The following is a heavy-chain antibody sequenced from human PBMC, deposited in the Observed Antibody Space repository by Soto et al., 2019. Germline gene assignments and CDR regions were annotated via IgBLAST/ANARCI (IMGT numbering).Heavy chain of an antibody. Sequence: EVQLVESGGASVQPGKSLRLSCAGSGFNFGYYAMHWVRQAPGKGLEWVSSISWNSGTTDYAGSVKGRFTVSRDNAKNSLYLQMNSLRTEDTALYYCAKEAGTGSNYPLHSWGQGSLVTVSS. CDR2: ISWNSGTT. CDR3: AKEAGTGSNYPLHS. V-gene: IGHV3-9*01. D-gene: IGHD4-4*01. CDR1: GFNFGYYA. J-gene: IGHJ4*02.